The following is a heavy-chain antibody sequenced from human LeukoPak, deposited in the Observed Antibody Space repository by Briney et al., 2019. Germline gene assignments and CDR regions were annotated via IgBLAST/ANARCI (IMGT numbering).Heavy chain of an antibody. CDR2: INHSGST. Sequence: SETLSLTCAVYGGSFSGYYWSWIRQPPGKGLEWIGEINHSGSTNYNPSLKSRVTISVDTSKNQFSLKLSSVTAADTAVYYCARGCLNWNYLNWFDPWGQGTLVTVS. CDR1: GGSFSGYY. D-gene: IGHD1-7*01. V-gene: IGHV4-34*01. J-gene: IGHJ5*02. CDR3: ARGCLNWNYLNWFDP.